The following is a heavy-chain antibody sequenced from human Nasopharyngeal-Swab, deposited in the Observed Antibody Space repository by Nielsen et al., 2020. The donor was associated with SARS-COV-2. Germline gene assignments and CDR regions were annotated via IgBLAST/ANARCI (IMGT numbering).Heavy chain of an antibody. Sequence: GVLKISCAASGFTFSGSAMHWVRQASGEGLEWVGRIRSKANSYATAYAASVKGRFTISRDDSKNTAYLQMNSLKTEDTAVYYCTRLRYSSGLDYWGQGTLVTVSS. CDR1: GFTFSGSA. CDR3: TRLRYSSGLDY. V-gene: IGHV3-73*01. D-gene: IGHD6-25*01. J-gene: IGHJ4*02. CDR2: IRSKANSYAT.